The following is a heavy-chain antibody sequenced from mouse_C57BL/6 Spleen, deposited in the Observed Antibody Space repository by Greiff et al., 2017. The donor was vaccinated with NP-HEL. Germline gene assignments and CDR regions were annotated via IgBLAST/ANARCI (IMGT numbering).Heavy chain of an antibody. Sequence: QVPLPQPGAELVRPGSSVKLSCKASGYTFTSYWMHWVTPRPIQGLDWIGNIDPSDSETHYNQKFKDKATLTVDKSSSTAYMQLSSRTSEDSAVYYCARGRPSMDYWGQGTSVTVSS. CDR1: GYTFTSYW. V-gene: IGHV1-52*01. CDR2: IDPSDSET. CDR3: ARGRPSMDY. J-gene: IGHJ4*01.